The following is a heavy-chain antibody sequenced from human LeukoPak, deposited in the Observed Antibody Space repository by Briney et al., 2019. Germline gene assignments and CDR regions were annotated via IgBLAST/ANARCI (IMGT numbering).Heavy chain of an antibody. CDR3: ARDLRFGELTIRVGY. V-gene: IGHV4-31*03. D-gene: IGHD3-10*01. Sequence: SETLSLTCTVSGGSISSSSYYWGWIRQPPGKGLEWIGYIYYSGSTYYNPSLKSRVTISVDTSKNQFSLKLSSVTAADTAVYYCARDLRFGELTIRVGYWGQGTLVTVSS. CDR2: IYYSGST. CDR1: GGSISSSSYY. J-gene: IGHJ4*02.